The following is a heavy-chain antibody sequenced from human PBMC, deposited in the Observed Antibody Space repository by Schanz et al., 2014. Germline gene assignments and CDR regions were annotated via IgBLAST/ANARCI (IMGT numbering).Heavy chain of an antibody. Sequence: QVQLVQSGAEVKKPGASVKVSCKASGYTFAVYYIHWVRQAPGQGLEFMGWINPNSGDTEYGQQFEGRVTLTRDTSISTAYMELSSLRSDDTAVYYCARGLVRYFAYWGQGTLVTVSS. CDR2: INPNSGDT. CDR1: GYTFAVYY. D-gene: IGHD2-8*02. CDR3: ARGLVRYFAY. V-gene: IGHV1-2*02. J-gene: IGHJ4*02.